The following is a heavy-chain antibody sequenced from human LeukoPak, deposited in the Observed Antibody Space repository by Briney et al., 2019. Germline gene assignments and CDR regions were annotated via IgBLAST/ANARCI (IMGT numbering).Heavy chain of an antibody. CDR1: GFTFNSYW. Sequence: GGSLRLPCAASGFTFNSYWMSWVRQAPGKGLEWVANIKQDGSESYYVDSVKGRFTFSRDNAKNSLYLQINSLRAEDTAVYYCARAWDYDILTGYLAGPYYFDYWGQGTLVTVSS. CDR3: ARAWDYDILTGYLAGPYYFDY. J-gene: IGHJ4*02. V-gene: IGHV3-7*01. CDR2: IKQDGSES. D-gene: IGHD3-9*01.